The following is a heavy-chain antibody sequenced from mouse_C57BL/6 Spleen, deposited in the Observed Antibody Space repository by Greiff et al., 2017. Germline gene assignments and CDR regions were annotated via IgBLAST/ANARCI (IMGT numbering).Heavy chain of an antibody. V-gene: IGHV3-6*01. Sequence: EVQLVESGPGLVKPSQSLSLTCSVTGYSITSGYYWNWIRQFPGNKLEWMGYISYDGSNNYNPSLKNRISITRDTSKNQFFLKLNSVTTEDTATYYCARFALGVWGTGTTVTVSS. J-gene: IGHJ1*03. CDR1: GYSITSGYY. CDR3: ARFALGV. CDR2: ISYDGSN.